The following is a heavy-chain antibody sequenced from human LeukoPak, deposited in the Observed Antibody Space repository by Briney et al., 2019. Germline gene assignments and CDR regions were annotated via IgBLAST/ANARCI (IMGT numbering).Heavy chain of an antibody. CDR2: ISGSGGRS. J-gene: IGHJ4*02. CDR1: GFTFSSSS. Sequence: GGSLRLSCAASGFTFSSSSISWVRQAPGKGLEWVSTISGSGGRSYSEDPVKGRFTISRDNSKNTLYLQMNSLRAEDTAVYYCAKDRAIITIFGVVTPGGYFDYWGQGTLVTVSS. CDR3: AKDRAIITIFGVVTPGGYFDY. D-gene: IGHD3-3*01. V-gene: IGHV3-23*01.